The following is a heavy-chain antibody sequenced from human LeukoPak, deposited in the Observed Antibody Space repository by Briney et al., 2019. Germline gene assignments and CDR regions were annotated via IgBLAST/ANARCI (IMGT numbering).Heavy chain of an antibody. CDR2: IYGGGDT. D-gene: IGHD6-19*01. J-gene: IGHJ4*02. CDR1: GFTVSSSY. CDR3: ARVGVGTVAGNYFDD. Sequence: GGSLTRSCTASGFTVSSSYMTRVRQAPGKGLQWVSLIYGGGDTFYAASVKGRFTISRDNFENTMYLQMNNLRAEDTAVYYCARVGVGTVAGNYFDDWGQGTLVTVSS. V-gene: IGHV3-53*05.